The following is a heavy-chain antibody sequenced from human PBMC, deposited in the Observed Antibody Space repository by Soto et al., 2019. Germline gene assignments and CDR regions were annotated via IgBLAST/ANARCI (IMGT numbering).Heavy chain of an antibody. Sequence: SVKVSCKASGGTFSSYAISWVRQAPGQGLEWMGGIIPIFGTANYAQKFQGRVTITADESTSTAYMELSSLRAEDTAVYYCARHDTVTTSFDYWVQGTLVTVSS. D-gene: IGHD4-17*01. CDR2: IIPIFGTA. CDR1: GGTFSSYA. V-gene: IGHV1-69*13. J-gene: IGHJ4*02. CDR3: ARHDTVTTSFDY.